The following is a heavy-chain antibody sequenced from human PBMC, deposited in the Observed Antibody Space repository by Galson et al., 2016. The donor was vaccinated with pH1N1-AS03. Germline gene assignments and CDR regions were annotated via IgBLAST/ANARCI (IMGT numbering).Heavy chain of an antibody. J-gene: IGHJ4*02. CDR1: TDSINSYF. CDR2: IFHGGKT. Sequence: SETLSLTCSVSTDSINSYFWSWIRQPPGRGLEWIGHIFHGGKTTYNPSLRRRVTMTVDPSKNLLSLNLTSVTAADTAVYFCARREWTGAAAHDYWGQGTLVTVAS. V-gene: IGHV4-59*08. D-gene: IGHD6-13*01. CDR3: ARREWTGAAAHDY.